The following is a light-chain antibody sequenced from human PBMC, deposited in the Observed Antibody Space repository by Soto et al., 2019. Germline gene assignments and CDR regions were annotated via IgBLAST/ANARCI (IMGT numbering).Light chain of an antibody. CDR1: QSISSR. CDR2: DAS. Sequence: DIQMTQSPSTLSASVGDRVTITCRASQSISSRLTWYQQKPGKAPQLLIYDASSLKSGVPSRFSGSGSGTEFTLTVSSLQPDDFATYYCQPYNSYPWTFGQGTKVEIK. J-gene: IGKJ1*01. V-gene: IGKV1-5*01. CDR3: QPYNSYPWT.